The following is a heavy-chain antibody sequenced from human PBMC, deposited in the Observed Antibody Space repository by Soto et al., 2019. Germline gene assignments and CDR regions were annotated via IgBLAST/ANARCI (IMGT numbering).Heavy chain of an antibody. CDR2: MNPNSGNT. J-gene: IGHJ6*02. CDR1: FTSYD. Sequence: QVQLVQSGAEVKKPGASVKVSCTFTSYDINWVRQATGQGLEWMGWMNPNSGNTRYAQKFQGRVTMTRNTSNFTACRELSSLRSEDTAVYYCARGPGSSDWRFSYYYMDVWGQGTTVTVSS. D-gene: IGHD6-19*01. CDR3: ARGPGSSDWRFSYYYMDV. V-gene: IGHV1-8*01.